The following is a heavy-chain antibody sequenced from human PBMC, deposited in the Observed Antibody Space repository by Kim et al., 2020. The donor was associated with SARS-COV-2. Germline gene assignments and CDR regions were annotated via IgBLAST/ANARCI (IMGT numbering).Heavy chain of an antibody. CDR1: DGSFSGYS. Sequence: SETLSLTCAVYDGSFSGYSWTWIRRTPGKGLEWIGEIIQNGRTNYNPSLQSRGTIPVDKSKNQFSLKLRSGTAADTAVFNGARRGREGSGGRVCWIDDWG. V-gene: IGHV4-34*12. CDR3: ARRGREGSGGRVCWIDD. J-gene: IGHJ4*01. CDR2: IIQNGRT. D-gene: IGHD3-10*01.